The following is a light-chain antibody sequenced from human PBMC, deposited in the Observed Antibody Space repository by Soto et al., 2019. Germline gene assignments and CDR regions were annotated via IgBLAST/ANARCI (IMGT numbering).Light chain of an antibody. J-gene: IGKJ1*01. V-gene: IGKV3-15*01. CDR3: QQYNNWPLWT. CDR1: QSVNSN. Sequence: EIVMTQSPATLSVSPGERATLSCRASQSVNSNLAWYKQKPDQAPRLLIYGASTRATGIPARFSGSGSGTEFTLTISSLQSEDFAVYYCQQYNNWPLWTFGQGTKVEIK. CDR2: GAS.